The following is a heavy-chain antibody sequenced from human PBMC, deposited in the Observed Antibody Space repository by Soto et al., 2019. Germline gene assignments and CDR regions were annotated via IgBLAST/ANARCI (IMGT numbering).Heavy chain of an antibody. D-gene: IGHD2-2*01. CDR1: GYTFNTYF. J-gene: IGHJ4*02. CDR3: ARDTSNSFDY. V-gene: IGHV1-18*01. Sequence: HVQLVQSGGELKKPGASVKVSCNTSGYTFNTYFITWVRQAPGQGLEWMGWISPHNGKTNYAEKFQGRVNMTTDTITKTAYMQLRNLRFDDTAVYYCARDTSNSFDYWGQGTLVTVSS. CDR2: ISPHNGKT.